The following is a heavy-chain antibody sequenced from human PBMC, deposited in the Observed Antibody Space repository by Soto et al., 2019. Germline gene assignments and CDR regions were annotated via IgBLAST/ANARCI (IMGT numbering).Heavy chain of an antibody. D-gene: IGHD1-26*01. J-gene: IGHJ6*02. CDR1: GGSISSGGYS. V-gene: IGHV4-30-2*01. CDR2: IYHSGST. Sequence: SETLSLTCAVSGGSISSGGYSWSWIRQPPGKGLEWIGYIYHSGSTYYNPSLKSRVAISADASTKQFSLTLSSVTAADTAVYYCVRQGIGVLHGLVDVWGQGTTVTVSS. CDR3: VRQGIGVLHGLVDV.